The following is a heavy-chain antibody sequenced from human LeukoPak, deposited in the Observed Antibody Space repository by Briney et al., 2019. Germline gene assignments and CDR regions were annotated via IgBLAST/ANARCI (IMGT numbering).Heavy chain of an antibody. D-gene: IGHD6-13*01. Sequence: SVEVSCKASGGTFSSYAISWVRQAPGQGLEWMGGIIPIFGTANYAQKFQGRVTITADESTSTAYMELSSLRSEDTAVYYCARDRAPFSSSWKTMDVWGQGTTVTVSS. V-gene: IGHV1-69*13. J-gene: IGHJ6*02. CDR1: GGTFSSYA. CDR2: IIPIFGTA. CDR3: ARDRAPFSSSWKTMDV.